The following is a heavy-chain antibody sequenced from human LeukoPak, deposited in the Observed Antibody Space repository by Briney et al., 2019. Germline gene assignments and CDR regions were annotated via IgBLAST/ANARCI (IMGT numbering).Heavy chain of an antibody. CDR3: ARSPRGGSYYGY. CDR2: INPNSGGT. CDR1: GYTFTGYY. V-gene: IGHV1-2*02. Sequence: ASVKVSCKASGYTFTGYYMHWVRQAPGQGLEWMGWINPNSGGTNYAQKFQGRVTMTRDTSISTAYMELSSLRSEDTAVYYCARSPRGGSYYGYWGQGTLVTVSS. J-gene: IGHJ4*02. D-gene: IGHD1-26*01.